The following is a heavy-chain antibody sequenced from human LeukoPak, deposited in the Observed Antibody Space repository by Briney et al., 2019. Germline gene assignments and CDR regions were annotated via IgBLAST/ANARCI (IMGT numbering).Heavy chain of an antibody. Sequence: RXXXAXXGXXFXNYXXHWVRQAPGKGLVWVSRINSDGSSRNYADSVKGRLTISRDNAKNTLYLQMNSLRAEDTAVYYCASASSHRIAAGGDYWGQGTLVTVSS. J-gene: IGHJ4*02. V-gene: IGHV3-74*01. D-gene: IGHD6-13*01. CDR3: ASASSHRIAAGGDY. CDR1: GXXFXNYX. CDR2: INSDGSSR.